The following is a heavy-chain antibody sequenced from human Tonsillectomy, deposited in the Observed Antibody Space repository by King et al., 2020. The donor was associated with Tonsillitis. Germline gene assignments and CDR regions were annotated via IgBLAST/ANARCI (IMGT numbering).Heavy chain of an antibody. V-gene: IGHV4-59*01. Sequence: QLQESGPGLGKPSETLSLTCTVSGGSISSYYWSWIRQPPGKGLGGVGYIYYSGSTHYNPSLKSRVTISVETSKNQFSLKLGSVTAAETAVYYCAGRLRFLEWFSFDYWGQGTLVTVSS. CDR1: GGSISSYY. D-gene: IGHD3-3*01. J-gene: IGHJ4*02. CDR2: IYYSGST. CDR3: AGRLRFLEWFSFDY.